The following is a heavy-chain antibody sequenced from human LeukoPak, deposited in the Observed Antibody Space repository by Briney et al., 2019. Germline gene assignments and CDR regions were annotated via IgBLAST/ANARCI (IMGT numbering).Heavy chain of an antibody. Sequence: GGSLRLSCAASGFNFTNYVMGWVRQAPGKGLEWVSAFSGSGGHTYYADAVEGRFTISRDTSKNTLYLQMNSLRAEDTAVYYCARDAYYDFWSGYPRYFDYWGQGTLVTVSS. CDR3: ARDAYYDFWSGYPRYFDY. D-gene: IGHD3-3*01. CDR1: GFNFTNYV. CDR2: FSGSGGHT. J-gene: IGHJ4*02. V-gene: IGHV3-23*01.